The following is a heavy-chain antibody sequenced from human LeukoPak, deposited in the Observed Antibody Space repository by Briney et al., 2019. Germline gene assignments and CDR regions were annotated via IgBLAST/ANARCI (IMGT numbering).Heavy chain of an antibody. J-gene: IGHJ4*02. CDR1: GFTFSSYA. Sequence: GGSLRLSCAASGFTFSSYAMSWVRQAPGKGLEWVSAISGSGGSTYYADSVKGRFTIPRDNSKNTLYLQMNSLRAEDTAVYYCAKDQEWLEERLDYWGQGTLVTVSS. V-gene: IGHV3-23*01. D-gene: IGHD6-19*01. CDR2: ISGSGGST. CDR3: AKDQEWLEERLDY.